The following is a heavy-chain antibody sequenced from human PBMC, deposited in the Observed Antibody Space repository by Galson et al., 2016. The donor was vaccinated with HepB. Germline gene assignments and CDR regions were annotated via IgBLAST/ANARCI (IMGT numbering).Heavy chain of an antibody. V-gene: IGHV3-53*01. Sequence: SLRLSCAASGFTFSSYAMYWVRQAPGKGLEWVSVIYSGGGTYYADSVKGRFTISRDNSKNTLYLQMNSLRAEDTAVYYCARDLPLLGWGQGTTVTVSS. J-gene: IGHJ6*02. CDR1: GFTFSSYA. CDR3: ARDLPLLG. CDR2: IYSGGGT. D-gene: IGHD2-15*01.